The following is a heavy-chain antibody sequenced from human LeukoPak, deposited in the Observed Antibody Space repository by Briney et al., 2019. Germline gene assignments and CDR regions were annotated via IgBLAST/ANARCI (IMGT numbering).Heavy chain of an antibody. CDR2: IIPIFGTA. D-gene: IGHD2-2*01. Sequence: GASVKVSCKASGGTFSSYAISWVRQAPGQGLEWVGGIIPIFGTANYAQKFQGRVTITADESTSTAYMELSSLRSEDTAVYYCARGKGGYQLRGFDPWGQGTLVTVSS. V-gene: IGHV1-69*13. CDR3: ARGKGGYQLRGFDP. CDR1: GGTFSSYA. J-gene: IGHJ5*02.